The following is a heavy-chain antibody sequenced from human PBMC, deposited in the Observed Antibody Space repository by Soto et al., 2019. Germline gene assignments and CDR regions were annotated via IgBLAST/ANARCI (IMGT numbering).Heavy chain of an antibody. Sequence: QVQLVESGGGVVQPGRSLRLSCAASGFTFSTYGMHWVRQAPGKGLEWVAVIWYAGSNKYYADSVKGRFTISRDNSKNPLYLKMNSLRAEDTAVYYCARGTVHFDYWGQGTLVTVSS. J-gene: IGHJ4*02. CDR3: ARGTVHFDY. D-gene: IGHD4-17*01. CDR2: IWYAGSNK. V-gene: IGHV3-33*01. CDR1: GFTFSTYG.